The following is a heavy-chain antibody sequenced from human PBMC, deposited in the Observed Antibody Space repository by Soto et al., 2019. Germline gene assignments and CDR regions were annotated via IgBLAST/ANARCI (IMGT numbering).Heavy chain of an antibody. J-gene: IGHJ6*02. Sequence: ASVTVSCKASGYTFTSYDINWVRQATGQGLEWMGWMNPNSGNTGYAQKFQGRVTMTRNTSISTAYMELSSLRSEDTAVYYCARGEKKPYYYYGMDVWGQGTTVTVSS. V-gene: IGHV1-8*01. CDR2: MNPNSGNT. CDR3: ARGEKKPYYYYGMDV. CDR1: GYTFTSYD.